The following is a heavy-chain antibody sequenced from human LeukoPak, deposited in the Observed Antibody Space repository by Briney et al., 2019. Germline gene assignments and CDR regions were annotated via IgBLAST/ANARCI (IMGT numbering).Heavy chain of an antibody. CDR2: MNPNSGNT. CDR1: GYTFTSYD. V-gene: IGHV1-8*03. D-gene: IGHD3-3*01. Sequence: GASVKVSCKASGYTFTSYDINWVRQATGQGLEWMGWMNPNSGNTGYAQKFQGRVTITKNTSISTAYMELSSLRSEDTAVYYCARAGPDFWSGYYWFDPWGQGTLVTVSS. CDR3: ARAGPDFWSGYYWFDP. J-gene: IGHJ5*02.